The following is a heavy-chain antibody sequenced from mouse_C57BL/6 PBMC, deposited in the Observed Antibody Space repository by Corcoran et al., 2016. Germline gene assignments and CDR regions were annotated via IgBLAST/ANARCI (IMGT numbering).Heavy chain of an antibody. CDR1: GYTFTTYG. CDR3: ASNYAY. D-gene: IGHD2-1*01. V-gene: IGHV9-3*01. CDR2: INTYSGVP. Sequence: QIQLVQSGPELKKPGETVKISCKASGYTFTTYGMSWVKQAPGKGLKWMGWINTYSGVPTYADDFKGRFAFSLETSASTAYLQINNLKNEDTATYFCASNYAYWGQGTLVTVSA. J-gene: IGHJ3*01.